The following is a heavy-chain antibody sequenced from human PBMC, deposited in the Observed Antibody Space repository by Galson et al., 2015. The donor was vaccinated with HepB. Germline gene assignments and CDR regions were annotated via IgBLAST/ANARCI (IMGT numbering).Heavy chain of an antibody. CDR3: ARDRGRQLLYRFRYFDL. D-gene: IGHD2-2*02. CDR2: INHSGST. Sequence: ETLSLTCAVYGGSFSGYYWSWIRQPPGKGLEWIGEINHSGSTNYNPSLKSRVTISVDTSKNQFSLKLSSVTAADTAVYYCARDRGRQLLYRFRYFDLWGRGTLVTVSS. CDR1: GGSFSGYY. J-gene: IGHJ2*01. V-gene: IGHV4-34*01.